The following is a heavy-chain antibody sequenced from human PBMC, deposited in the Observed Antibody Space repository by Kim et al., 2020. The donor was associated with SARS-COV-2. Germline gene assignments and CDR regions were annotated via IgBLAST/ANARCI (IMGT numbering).Heavy chain of an antibody. CDR2: IYYSGST. J-gene: IGHJ6*01. Sequence: SETLSLTCTVSGGSISSYYWSWIRQPPGKGLEWIGYIYYSGSTNYNPSLKSRVTISVDTSKNQFSLKLSSVTAADTAVYYCARAPYYGSGCYYYYYGMDV. CDR1: GGSISSYY. V-gene: IGHV4-59*01. CDR3: ARAPYYGSGCYYYYYGMDV. D-gene: IGHD3-10*01.